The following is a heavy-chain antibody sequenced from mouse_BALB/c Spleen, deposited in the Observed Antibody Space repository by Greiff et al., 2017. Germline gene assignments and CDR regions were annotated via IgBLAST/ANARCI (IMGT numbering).Heavy chain of an antibody. CDR2: IWRGGST. CDR3: ARKVTTARGMDY. J-gene: IGHJ4*01. D-gene: IGHD1-2*01. CDR1: GFSLTSYG. V-gene: IGHV2-2*02. Sequence: VQLQQSGPGLVQPSQSLYISCTVSGFSLTSYGVHWVRQSPGKGLEWMGVIWRGGSTAYNAAFISRLSISKDNSKSHVFFKMNSLQANDTAIYYCARKVTTARGMDYWGQGTSVTVSS.